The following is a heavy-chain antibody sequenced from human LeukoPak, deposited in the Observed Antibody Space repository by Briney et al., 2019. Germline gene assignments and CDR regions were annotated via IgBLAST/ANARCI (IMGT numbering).Heavy chain of an antibody. CDR3: ARLHDYGAFYYFDY. J-gene: IGHJ4*02. Sequence: GESLKFSCKASGSTFTKYWIGWVRQMPGKGLEWMGIIYPGDSDTRYSPSFQGQVTISADKSIITAYLQWSSLKTSDTAMYYCARLHDYGAFYYFDYWGQGTLVTVSS. D-gene: IGHD4-17*01. V-gene: IGHV5-51*01. CDR1: GSTFTKYW. CDR2: IYPGDSDT.